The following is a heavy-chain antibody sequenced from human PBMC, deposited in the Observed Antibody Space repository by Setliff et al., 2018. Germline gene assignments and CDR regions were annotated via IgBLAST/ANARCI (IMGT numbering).Heavy chain of an antibody. J-gene: IGHJ4*02. Sequence: NPSETLSLTCTVSGYSISSGYIWGWIQQPPGKGLEWVGNIGHTGSINYNPSLKSRLTISRDTSKNQVSLKLNSVTATDTAVYYCARDLGHGGDSDYWGQGILVTVSS. CDR3: ARDLGHGGDSDY. D-gene: IGHD2-21*02. V-gene: IGHV4-38-2*02. CDR1: GYSISSGYI. CDR2: IGHTGSI.